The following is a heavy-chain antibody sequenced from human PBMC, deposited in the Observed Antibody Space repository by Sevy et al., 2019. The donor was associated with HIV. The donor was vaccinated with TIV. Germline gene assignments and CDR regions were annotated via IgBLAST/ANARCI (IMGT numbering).Heavy chain of an antibody. V-gene: IGHV1-69*13. CDR3: ARVGGAREGYDYVGSSFIDH. J-gene: IGHJ4*02. Sequence: APVKVSCKVSGGSFSNSDVIWVRQAPGQGLEWMGRIIPRFGTANYAQRFQGRVTITADESTRTVFMELSRLRSEDTALFYCARVGGAREGYDYVGSSFIDHWGQGTLVTVSS. D-gene: IGHD3-16*01. CDR2: IIPRFGTA. CDR1: GGSFSNSD.